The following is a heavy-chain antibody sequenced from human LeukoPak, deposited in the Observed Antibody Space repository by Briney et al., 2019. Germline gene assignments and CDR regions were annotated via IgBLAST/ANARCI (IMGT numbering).Heavy chain of an antibody. J-gene: IGHJ6*03. Sequence: PGGSLRLSCAASGLTFSSYAMSWVRQAPGKGLEWVGRIKSKTDGGTTDYAAPVKGRFTISRDDSKNTLYLQMNSLKTEDTAVYYCTTVDVVVVANYYYYMDVWGKGTTVTVSS. V-gene: IGHV3-15*01. D-gene: IGHD2-15*01. CDR2: IKSKTDGGTT. CDR3: TTVDVVVVANYYYYMDV. CDR1: GLTFSSYA.